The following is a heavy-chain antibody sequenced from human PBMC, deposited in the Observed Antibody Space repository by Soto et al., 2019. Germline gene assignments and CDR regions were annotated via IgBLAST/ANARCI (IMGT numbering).Heavy chain of an antibody. Sequence: PSETLSLTCAVYGGSFSGYYWSWIRQPPGKGLEWIGEINHSGSTNYNPSLKRRVTISVDTSKNQFSLKLSSVTAAGTAVYYCARGDYDYIWGSYRYTPPPFDYWGQGTLVTVSS. V-gene: IGHV4-34*01. CDR3: ARGDYDYIWGSYRYTPPPFDY. J-gene: IGHJ4*02. CDR1: GGSFSGYY. D-gene: IGHD3-16*02. CDR2: INHSGST.